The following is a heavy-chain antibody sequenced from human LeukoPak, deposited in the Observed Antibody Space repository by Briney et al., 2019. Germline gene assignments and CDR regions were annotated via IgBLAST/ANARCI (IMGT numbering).Heavy chain of an antibody. CDR2: IYNSAT. D-gene: IGHD2-15*01. CDR3: SYTVNEGGRGS. J-gene: IGHJ5*02. V-gene: IGHV4-30-4*01. CDR1: GGSISGGEYH. Sequence: PSETLSLTCTVSGGSISGGEYHWSWIRQPPGKGLEWIGYIYNSATYYNPSLKSRVSISEDTSNNHFSLKVNSVTAADTAVYCASYTVNEGGRGSWGQGTLVTVSS.